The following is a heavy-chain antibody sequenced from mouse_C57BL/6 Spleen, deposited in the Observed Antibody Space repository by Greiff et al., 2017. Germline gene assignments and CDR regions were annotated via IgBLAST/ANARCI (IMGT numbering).Heavy chain of an antibody. J-gene: IGHJ1*03. CDR3: ARIYYGSSYDDWYFDV. Sequence: QVQLQQSGAELVKPGASVKLSCKASGYTFTSYWMHWVKQRPGQGLEWIGMIHPNSGSTNYNEKFKSKATLTVDKSSSTAYMQLSSLTSEDSAVYYCARIYYGSSYDDWYFDVWGTGTTVTVSS. CDR2: IHPNSGST. D-gene: IGHD1-1*01. CDR1: GYTFTSYW. V-gene: IGHV1-64*01.